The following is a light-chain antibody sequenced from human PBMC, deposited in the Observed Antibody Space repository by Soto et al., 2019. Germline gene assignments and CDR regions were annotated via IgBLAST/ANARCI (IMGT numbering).Light chain of an antibody. J-gene: IGKJ2*02. CDR3: QQYNSYSHGT. CDR1: QSISSW. CDR2: DAS. V-gene: IGKV1-5*01. Sequence: DIQMTQSPSTLSASVGDRVTITCRASQSISSWLAWYQQKPGKAPKLLIYDASSLESGVPSRFSGSRSGTEVTLTLSSLHPDDFATYYCQQYNSYSHGTFGQGTKLEIK.